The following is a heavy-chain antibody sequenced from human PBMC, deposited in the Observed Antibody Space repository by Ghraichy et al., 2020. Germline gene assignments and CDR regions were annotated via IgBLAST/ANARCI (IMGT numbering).Heavy chain of an antibody. D-gene: IGHD6-13*01. CDR1: GGSISSYY. J-gene: IGHJ1*01. Sequence: ESLNISCTVSGGSISSYYWSWIRQPPGKGLEWIGYIYTSGSTNYNPSLKSRVTISVDTSKNQFSLKLSSVTAADTAVYYCARSGYGSSWYSLYFQHWGQGTLVTVSS. CDR2: IYTSGST. V-gene: IGHV4-4*09. CDR3: ARSGYGSSWYSLYFQH.